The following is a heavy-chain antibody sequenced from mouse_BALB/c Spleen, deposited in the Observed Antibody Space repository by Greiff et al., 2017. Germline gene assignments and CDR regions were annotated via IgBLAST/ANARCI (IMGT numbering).Heavy chain of an antibody. D-gene: IGHD1-1*01. CDR1: GYTFTSYW. J-gene: IGHJ1*01. V-gene: IGHV1-5*01. CDR2: IYPGNSDT. CDR3: TRAPPYYGSSYWYFDV. Sequence: VQLKQSGTVLARPGASVKMSCKASGYTFTSYWMHWVKQRPGQGLEWIGAIYPGNSDTSYNQKFKGKAKLTAVTSTSTAYMELSSLTNEDSAVYYCTRAPPYYGSSYWYFDVWGAGTTVTVSS.